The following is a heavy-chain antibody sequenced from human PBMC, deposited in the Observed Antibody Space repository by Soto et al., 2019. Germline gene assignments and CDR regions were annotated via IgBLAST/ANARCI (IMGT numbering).Heavy chain of an antibody. D-gene: IGHD3-9*01. J-gene: IGHJ6*02. V-gene: IGHV3-74*01. CDR1: GFTFCRYW. CDR2: INSDGSST. CDR3: ARLLRVLRYFDWPKHMDV. Sequence: GGSLRISCEASGFTFCRYWMHWVHQAPGKGLVWVSRINSDGSSTSYADSVKGRFTISRDNAKNTLYLQMNSLRAEDTAVYYCARLLRVLRYFDWPKHMDVWGQGTTVTVSS.